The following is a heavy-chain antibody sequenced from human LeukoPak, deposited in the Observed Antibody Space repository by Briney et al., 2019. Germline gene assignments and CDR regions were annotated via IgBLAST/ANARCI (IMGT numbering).Heavy chain of an antibody. CDR3: VSAILGYDFWSGYYTGGWFDP. CDR1: GGSISSSSYY. D-gene: IGHD3-3*01. V-gene: IGHV4-39*01. Sequence: SETLSLTCTVSGGSISSSSYYWGWIRQPPGKGLEWIGSIYYSGSTYYNPSLKSRVTISVDTSKNQFSLKLSSVTAADTAVYYCVSAILGYDFWSGYYTGGWFDPWGQGTLVTVSS. J-gene: IGHJ5*02. CDR2: IYYSGST.